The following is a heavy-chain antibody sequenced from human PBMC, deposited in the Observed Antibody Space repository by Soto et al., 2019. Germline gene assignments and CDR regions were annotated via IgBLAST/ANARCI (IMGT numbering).Heavy chain of an antibody. J-gene: IGHJ4*02. CDR3: ARDPLMNRSGVDPNDY. D-gene: IGHD2-15*01. Sequence: PSETLSLTCTVSGGSISSGYYYWSWIRQPPGKGLEWIGYIYYSGSTYYNPSLKSRVTISVDTSKNQFSLKLSSVTAADTAVYYCARDPLMNRSGVDPNDYWGQGTLVTVSS. CDR1: GGSISSGYYY. CDR2: IYYSGST. V-gene: IGHV4-30-4*01.